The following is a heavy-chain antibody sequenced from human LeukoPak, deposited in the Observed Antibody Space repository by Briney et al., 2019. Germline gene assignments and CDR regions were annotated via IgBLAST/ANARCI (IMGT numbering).Heavy chain of an antibody. D-gene: IGHD5-18*01. CDR3: ARDSSGYSYGLTFDAFDI. CDR2: ISSGSSYI. CDR1: GFTFSSYS. Sequence: GGSLRLSCAASGFTFSSYSMNWVRQAPGKGLEWVSSISSGSSYIYYADSVKGRFTISRDNAKNSLYLQMNSLRAEDTAVYYCARDSSGYSYGLTFDAFDIWGQGAMVTVSS. J-gene: IGHJ3*02. V-gene: IGHV3-21*01.